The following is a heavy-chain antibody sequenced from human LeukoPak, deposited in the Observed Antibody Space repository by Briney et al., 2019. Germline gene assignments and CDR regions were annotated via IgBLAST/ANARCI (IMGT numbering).Heavy chain of an antibody. CDR3: ARGGVAGMNNWFDP. J-gene: IGHJ5*02. D-gene: IGHD6-19*01. CDR1: GGTFSSYA. CDR2: IIPIFGTA. V-gene: IGHV1-69*01. Sequence: SVKVSCKASGGTFSSYAISWVRQAPGQGLEWMGGIIPIFGTANYAQKFQGRVTITADESTSTAYMELSSLRSEDTAVYYCARGGVAGMNNWFDPWGQGSLVTVSS.